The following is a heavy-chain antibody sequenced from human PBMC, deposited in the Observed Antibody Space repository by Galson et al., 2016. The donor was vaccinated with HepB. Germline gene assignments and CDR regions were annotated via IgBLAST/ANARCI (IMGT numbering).Heavy chain of an antibody. CDR1: GFTFSRNW. V-gene: IGHV3-7*02. D-gene: IGHD3-10*01. CDR2: IKQDGSEK. Sequence: SLRLSCAASGFTFSRNWMTWVRQAPGKGLEWVANIKQDGSEKNYVDSVKGRFTISRDNTKNSLFLQIHSLGVEDTAVYYCARVGSLAGSGTYDYWGQGTLVTVSS. CDR3: ARVGSLAGSGTYDY. J-gene: IGHJ4*02.